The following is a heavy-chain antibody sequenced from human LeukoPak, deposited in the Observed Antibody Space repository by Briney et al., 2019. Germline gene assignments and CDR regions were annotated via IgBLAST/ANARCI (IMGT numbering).Heavy chain of an antibody. CDR3: AKQDGQLWLGLNY. CDR1: GFTFDDYA. CDR2: TSGDGGST. V-gene: IGHV3-43*02. Sequence: GGSPRLSCAASGFTFDDYAMHWVRQAPGKGLEWVSLTSGDGGSTHYADSVKGRFTISRDNSKNSLYLQMNSLRTEDTALYYCAKQDGQLWLGLNYWGQGTLVTVSS. J-gene: IGHJ4*02. D-gene: IGHD5-18*01.